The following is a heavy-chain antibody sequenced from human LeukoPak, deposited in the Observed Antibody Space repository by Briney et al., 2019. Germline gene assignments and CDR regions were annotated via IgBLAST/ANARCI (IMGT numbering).Heavy chain of an antibody. CDR2: IFPGDSDT. D-gene: IGHD4-23*01. J-gene: IGHJ4*02. CDR3: ARAGSGGNSGQFDF. Sequence: GESLKISCKASGYSFNTYWFAWVRQMPGKGLEWMGIIFPGDSDTRYSPSFQGQVAITADKSTSTAYLQWDTLRASDTAIYYCARAGSGGNSGQFDFWGQGTLVTVSS. CDR1: GYSFNTYW. V-gene: IGHV5-51*01.